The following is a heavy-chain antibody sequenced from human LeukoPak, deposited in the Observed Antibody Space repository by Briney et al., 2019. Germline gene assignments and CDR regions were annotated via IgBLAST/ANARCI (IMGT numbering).Heavy chain of an antibody. J-gene: IGHJ4*02. Sequence: PSETLSLTCTVSGGSISSGGYYWSWIRQHPGKGLEWIGHIYYSGTSFYNPSLTSRVTISVDTSKNQFSLKLTSVNDADTAVYYCARIERSSYSLGFDYWGQRTLVTVSS. CDR3: ARIERSSYSLGFDY. CDR1: GGSISSGGYY. V-gene: IGHV4-31*03. CDR2: IYYSGTS. D-gene: IGHD6-6*01.